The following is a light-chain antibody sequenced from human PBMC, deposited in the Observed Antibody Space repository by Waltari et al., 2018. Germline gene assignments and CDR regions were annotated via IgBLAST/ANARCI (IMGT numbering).Light chain of an antibody. CDR3: QQYGSSPRLT. CDR1: QSVSSSY. CDR2: GAS. J-gene: IGKJ4*01. Sequence: EIVLTQAPGTLSLAPGERATLACRASQSVSSSYLAWYQQKPGQEPRLLIYGASSRATGIPDRFSGSGSGTDFPLTISRLEPEDFAVYYCQQYGSSPRLTFGGGTKVEIK. V-gene: IGKV3-20*01.